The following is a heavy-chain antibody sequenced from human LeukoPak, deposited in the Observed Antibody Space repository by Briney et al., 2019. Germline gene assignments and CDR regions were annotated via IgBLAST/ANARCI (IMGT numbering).Heavy chain of an antibody. Sequence: ASVKVSCKASGYTFTSYDINWVRQATGQGLEWMGWMNPNSGNTGYAQKFQGRVTMTRNTSISTAYMELSSLRSDDTAVYYCATKGAGYCISISCQGAFDFWGQGTMVTVSS. CDR1: GYTFTSYD. CDR3: ATKGAGYCISISCQGAFDF. CDR2: MNPNSGNT. D-gene: IGHD2-2*01. J-gene: IGHJ3*01. V-gene: IGHV1-8*01.